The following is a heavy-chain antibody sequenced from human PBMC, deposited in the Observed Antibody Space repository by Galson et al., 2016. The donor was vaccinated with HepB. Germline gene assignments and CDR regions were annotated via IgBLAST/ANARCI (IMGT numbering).Heavy chain of an antibody. CDR2: IHYSGVT. Sequence: LSLTCTVPGGSISTYYWHWIRQPPGKGLEWIGYIHYSGVTYYTPSLRSRVTISVDTSKNQFSLRLDSATAADTAVYYCAREWSAFDFWGQGTLVTVSS. J-gene: IGHJ4*02. CDR1: GGSISTYY. CDR3: AREWSAFDF. D-gene: IGHD2-15*01. V-gene: IGHV4-59*01.